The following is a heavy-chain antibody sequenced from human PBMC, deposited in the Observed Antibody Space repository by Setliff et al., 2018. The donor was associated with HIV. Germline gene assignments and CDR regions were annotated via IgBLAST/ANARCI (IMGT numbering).Heavy chain of an antibody. Sequence: SETLSLTCAVYGGSFSGYWSWIRQSPGKGLEWLGEINHSGTVNYNPSLESRVTISLESAKNEISLKVAFVTAADTAVYYCARHNEITYGGLLYDYFYYGMDVWGQGTPVTVSS. CDR3: ARHNEITYGGLLYDYFYYGMDV. V-gene: IGHV4-34*01. D-gene: IGHD3-16*01. CDR1: GGSFSGY. J-gene: IGHJ6*02. CDR2: INHSGTV.